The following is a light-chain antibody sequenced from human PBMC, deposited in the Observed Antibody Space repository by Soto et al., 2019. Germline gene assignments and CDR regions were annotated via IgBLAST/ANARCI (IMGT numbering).Light chain of an antibody. Sequence: EVVLTQSPDTLSLSPGESATPSCRASQSVSNYMTWYQQKPGQAPRLLIYDASKRATGIPARFSGSGSGTDFTLTISSLEPEDFAVYYCQQRDNWPLTFGPGTKVDIK. J-gene: IGKJ3*01. V-gene: IGKV3-11*01. CDR3: QQRDNWPLT. CDR1: QSVSNY. CDR2: DAS.